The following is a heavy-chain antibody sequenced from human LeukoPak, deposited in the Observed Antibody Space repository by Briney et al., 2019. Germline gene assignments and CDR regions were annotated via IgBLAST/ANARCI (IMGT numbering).Heavy chain of an antibody. Sequence: PAGSLRLSCAAAGFTFSSFLMSCDRQAQGKGLEWVANIKRDGRENFYVDSLKGRFTISRDNAKNSLYLQMNNRRAEDTAVYYCARPDISRHNWFDPWGQGTLVTVSS. CDR3: ARPDISRHNWFDP. CDR1: GFTFSSFL. J-gene: IGHJ5*02. CDR2: IKRDGREN. V-gene: IGHV3-7*05. D-gene: IGHD3-9*01.